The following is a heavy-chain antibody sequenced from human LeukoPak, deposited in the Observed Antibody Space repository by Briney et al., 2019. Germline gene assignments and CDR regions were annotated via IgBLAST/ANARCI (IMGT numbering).Heavy chain of an antibody. CDR3: ARVGYCSSTSCQPGDY. J-gene: IGHJ4*02. CDR2: VIPIFGTA. Sequence: SVKVSCKASGGTFSSYAISWVRQAPGQGLEWMGGVIPIFGTANYAQKFQGRVTITADKSTSTAYMELSSLRSEDTAVYYCARVGYCSSTSCQPGDYWGQGTLVTVSS. D-gene: IGHD2-2*01. CDR1: GGTFSSYA. V-gene: IGHV1-69*06.